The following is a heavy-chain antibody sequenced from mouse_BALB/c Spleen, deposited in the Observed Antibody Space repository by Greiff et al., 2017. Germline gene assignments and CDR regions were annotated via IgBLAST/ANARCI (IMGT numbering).Heavy chain of an antibody. D-gene: IGHD3-3*01. J-gene: IGHJ2*01. CDR1: GYSITSGYY. Sequence: EVKLVESGPGLVKPSQSLSLTCSVTGYSITSGYYWNWIRQFPGNKLEWMGYISYDGSNNYNPSLKNRISITRDTSKNQFFLKLNSVTTEDTATYYCARGGGRGYFDYWGQGTTLTVSS. V-gene: IGHV3-6*02. CDR3: ARGGGRGYFDY. CDR2: ISYDGSN.